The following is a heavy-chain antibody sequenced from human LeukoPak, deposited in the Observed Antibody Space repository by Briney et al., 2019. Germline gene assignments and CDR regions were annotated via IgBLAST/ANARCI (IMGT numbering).Heavy chain of an antibody. D-gene: IGHD2-15*01. J-gene: IGHJ4*02. CDR3: ARDWRGGTDY. Sequence: TGGSLRLSCAASGFTVINYSMNWVRQVPGKGLEWLSYISSSGSTIYYADSVKGRFTMSRDNAKNSLYLQMNSLRVEDTALYYCARDWRGGTDYWGQGTLVTVSS. V-gene: IGHV3-48*04. CDR1: GFTVINYS. CDR2: ISSSGSTI.